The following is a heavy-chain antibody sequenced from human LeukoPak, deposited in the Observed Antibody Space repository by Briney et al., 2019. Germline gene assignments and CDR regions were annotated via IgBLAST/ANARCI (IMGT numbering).Heavy chain of an antibody. D-gene: IGHD1-26*01. J-gene: IGHJ3*02. Sequence: SVKVSCKASGGTFSSYAISWVRQAPGQGLEWMGGVIPIFGTANYAQKFQGRVTITADESTSTAYMELSSLRSEDTAVYYCASLRELLQLSYGAFDIWGQGTMVTVSS. CDR2: VIPIFGTA. CDR1: GGTFSSYA. CDR3: ASLRELLQLSYGAFDI. V-gene: IGHV1-69*01.